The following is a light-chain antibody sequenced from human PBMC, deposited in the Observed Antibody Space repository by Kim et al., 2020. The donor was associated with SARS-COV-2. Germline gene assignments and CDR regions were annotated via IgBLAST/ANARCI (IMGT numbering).Light chain of an antibody. J-gene: IGLJ2*01. CDR3: QTWGTGIHVV. CDR2: LNSDGSH. Sequence: SVTRTCTLSRGHSGYAIAWSQQQPEKGPRYLMKLNSDGSHSKGDGIPDRFSGSSSGAERYLTISSLQSEDEADYYCQTWGTGIHVVFGGGTQLTVL. V-gene: IGLV4-69*01. CDR1: RGHSGYA.